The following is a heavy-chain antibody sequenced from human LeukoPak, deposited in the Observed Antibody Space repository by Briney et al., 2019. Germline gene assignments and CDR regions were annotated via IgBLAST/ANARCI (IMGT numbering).Heavy chain of an antibody. Sequence: GGSLRLSCAASGFTFSSYAMNWARQAPEKGLEWVSILTNNGANTWYADSVKGRFTISRDNSKNTLYLQMNSLRAEDTAIYYCAKGTLGSCIGPRCYPLDSWGQGTLVTVSS. CDR3: AKGTLGSCIGPRCYPLDS. CDR2: LTNNGANT. D-gene: IGHD2-15*01. CDR1: GFTFSSYA. V-gene: IGHV3-23*01. J-gene: IGHJ4*02.